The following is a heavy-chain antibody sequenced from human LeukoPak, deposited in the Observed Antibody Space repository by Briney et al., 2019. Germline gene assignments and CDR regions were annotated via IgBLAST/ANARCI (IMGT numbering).Heavy chain of an antibody. D-gene: IGHD3-10*01. CDR3: ARDRLTMVRGNWFDP. CDR2: IYYSGST. V-gene: IGHV4-59*12. J-gene: IGHJ5*02. CDR1: GGSISSYY. Sequence: SETLSLTCTVSGGSISSYYWSWIRQPPGKGLEWIGYIYYSGSTNYNPSLKSRVTISVDTSKNQFSLQLNSVTPEDTAVYYCARDRLTMVRGNWFDPWGQGTLVTVSS.